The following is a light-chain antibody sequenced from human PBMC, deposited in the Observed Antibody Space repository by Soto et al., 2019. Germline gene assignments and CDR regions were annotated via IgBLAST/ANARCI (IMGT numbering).Light chain of an antibody. Sequence: DIVMNQSPLSLPVTPGEPASLSCRSSQSLLHDNGYNYLDWYLQKPGQSPQLLIYLGSNRASGVPDRFSGSGSGTDFTLKISRVEAEDVGVYYCMQALQTPPYTFGQGTKLEIK. CDR1: QSLLHDNGYNY. V-gene: IGKV2-28*01. CDR2: LGS. CDR3: MQALQTPPYT. J-gene: IGKJ2*01.